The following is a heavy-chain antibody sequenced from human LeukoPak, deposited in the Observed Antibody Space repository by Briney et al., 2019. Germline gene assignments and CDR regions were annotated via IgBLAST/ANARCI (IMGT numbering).Heavy chain of an antibody. Sequence: ASVKVSCKASGYTFTGFYLHWVRQAPGQGLEWMGRINPVSGDTNYGQKFQGRVTMTRDTSISTAYMELTRLRSDDTAVYCCARGGFGEDTVFVYWGQGTLVTVSS. CDR1: GYTFTGFY. CDR3: ARGGFGEDTVFVY. CDR2: INPVSGDT. J-gene: IGHJ4*02. D-gene: IGHD3-10*01. V-gene: IGHV1-2*06.